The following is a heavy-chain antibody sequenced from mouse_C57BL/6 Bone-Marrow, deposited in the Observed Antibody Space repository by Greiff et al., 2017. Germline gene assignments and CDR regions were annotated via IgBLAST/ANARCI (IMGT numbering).Heavy chain of an antibody. CDR1: GFTFSSYG. Sequence: EVQGVESGGDLVKPGGSLKLSCAASGFTFSSYGMSWVRQTPDKRLEWVATISSGGSYTYYPDSVKGRFTISRDNAKNTLYLQMSSLKSEDTAMYYWARRKAGGYYFDYWGQGTTLTVSS. CDR2: ISSGGSYT. CDR3: ARRKAGGYYFDY. D-gene: IGHD3-2*02. V-gene: IGHV5-6*01. J-gene: IGHJ2*01.